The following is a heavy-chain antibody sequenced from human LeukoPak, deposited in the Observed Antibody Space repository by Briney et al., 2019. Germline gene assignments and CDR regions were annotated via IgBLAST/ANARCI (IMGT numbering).Heavy chain of an antibody. J-gene: IGHJ5*02. CDR3: ARGYCSTTSCPYIWFDP. D-gene: IGHD2-2*01. CDR1: GYSISSGYY. Sequence: SETLSLTCTVSGYSISSGYYWGWIRQPPGKGLEWIGSIYHSGSTYYNPSLKSRITISVDTSKNQFSLKLSSVTAADTAVYYCARGYCSTTSCPYIWFDPWGQGTLVTVSS. V-gene: IGHV4-38-2*02. CDR2: IYHSGST.